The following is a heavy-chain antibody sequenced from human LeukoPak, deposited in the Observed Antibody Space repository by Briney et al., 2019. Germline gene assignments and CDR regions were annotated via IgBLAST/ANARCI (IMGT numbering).Heavy chain of an antibody. CDR2: INPNSGGT. J-gene: IGHJ6*03. D-gene: IGHD2-2*01. Sequence: ASVKVSCKASGYTFTGYYMHWVRQAPGQGLEWMGWINPNSGGTNYAQKFQGRVTMTRDTSISTAYMELSRLRSDDTAVYYCARDVVVPAAIYYYYYMEVWGKGTTVTISS. V-gene: IGHV1-2*02. CDR1: GYTFTGYY. CDR3: ARDVVVPAAIYYYYYMEV.